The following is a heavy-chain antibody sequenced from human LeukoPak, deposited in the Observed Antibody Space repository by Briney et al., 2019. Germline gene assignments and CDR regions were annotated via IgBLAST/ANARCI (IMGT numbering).Heavy chain of an antibody. J-gene: IGHJ4*02. CDR1: GFTFTSYS. Sequence: PGGSLRLSCAASGFTFTSYSMNWVRQAPGKGLEWVSTISGGGGSTYYADFVKGRFTISRDNSKNTLYLQVNSPRAEDTAVYYCAKGGKWDVTPFDYWGQGTLVTVSS. V-gene: IGHV3-23*01. D-gene: IGHD1-26*01. CDR3: AKGGKWDVTPFDY. CDR2: ISGGGGST.